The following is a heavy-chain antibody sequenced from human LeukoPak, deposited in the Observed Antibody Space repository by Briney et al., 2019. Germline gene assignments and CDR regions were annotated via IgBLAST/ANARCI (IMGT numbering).Heavy chain of an antibody. Sequence: GASVKVSCKASGYTFTDYYMHWVRQAPGQGLEWMGWINPNTGGTKYSQKFQGRVAMTRDTSISTAYVELSGLRSDDTAVYYCARGDIVVVPWGQGTLVTVSS. J-gene: IGHJ5*02. CDR1: GYTFTDYY. V-gene: IGHV1-2*02. CDR3: ARGDIVVVP. CDR2: INPNTGGT. D-gene: IGHD2-15*01.